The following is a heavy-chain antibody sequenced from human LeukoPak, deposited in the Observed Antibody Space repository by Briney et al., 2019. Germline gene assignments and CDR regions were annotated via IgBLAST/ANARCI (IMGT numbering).Heavy chain of an antibody. D-gene: IGHD3-3*01. J-gene: IGHJ6*02. CDR1: GGTFSSYA. V-gene: IGHV1-69*13. CDR2: IIPIFGTA. Sequence: ASVKVSCKASGGTFSSYAISWVRQAPGQGLEWMGGIIPIFGTAKYAQKFQGRVTITADESTSTAYMELSSLRSEDTAVYYCASRITIFGGHLEYGMDVWGQGTTVTVSS. CDR3: ASRITIFGGHLEYGMDV.